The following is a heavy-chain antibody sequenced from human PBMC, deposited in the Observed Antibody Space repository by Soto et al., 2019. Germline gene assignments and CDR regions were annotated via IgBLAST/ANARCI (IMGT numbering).Heavy chain of an antibody. CDR3: ARGLGGYSYACIDL. D-gene: IGHD5-18*01. CDR1: GFTFSSYW. CDR2: INTDGSTT. J-gene: IGHJ5*02. V-gene: IGHV3-74*01. Sequence: GGPLRLSCAASGFTFSSYWMHWVRQAPGKGLVCVSRINTDGSTTSYADSVKGRFSISRDNAKNTLYLQMNSLRAEDTAVYYCARGLGGYSYACIDLWGQGTPVTISS.